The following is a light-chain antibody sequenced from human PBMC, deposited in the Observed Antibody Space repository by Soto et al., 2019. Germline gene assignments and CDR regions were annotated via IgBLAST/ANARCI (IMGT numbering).Light chain of an antibody. Sequence: EIVLTQSPGTLSLSPGERATLSCRANQNIRSSFLAWYQQKPGQTPRLLISGASSRATGIPDRFSGSGSGTDFTLTISRLEPEDFAVYYCQQYGNSPRWTFGQGTKVDIK. CDR3: QQYGNSPRWT. J-gene: IGKJ1*01. V-gene: IGKV3-20*01. CDR1: QNIRSSF. CDR2: GAS.